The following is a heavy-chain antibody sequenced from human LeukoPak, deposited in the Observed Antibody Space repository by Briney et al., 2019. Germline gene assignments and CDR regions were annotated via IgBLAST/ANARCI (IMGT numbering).Heavy chain of an antibody. J-gene: IGHJ4*02. CDR3: ARSEDYYDTSGYYFDY. D-gene: IGHD3-22*01. CDR2: IYYSGST. CDR1: GGSISSGSYY. Sequence: SETLSLTCTVSGGSISSGSYYWSWIRRPPAKGLEWIGYIYYSGSTNYNPSLKSRVTISVDTSKNQFSLNLSSVTAADTAVYYCARSEDYYDTSGYYFDYWGQGTLVTVSS. V-gene: IGHV4-61*01.